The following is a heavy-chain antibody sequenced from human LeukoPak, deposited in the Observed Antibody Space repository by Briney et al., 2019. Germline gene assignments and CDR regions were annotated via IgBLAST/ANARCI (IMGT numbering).Heavy chain of an antibody. J-gene: IGHJ4*02. CDR2: ISSDGTDK. V-gene: IGHV3-30-3*01. D-gene: IGHD3-10*01. CDR1: GFTFTRYA. Sequence: GGSLRLSCAASGFTFTRYAMHWVRQAPGKGLEGVAVISSDGTDKYYADSVKGRFTISRDSAKNTLYLQMNSLRAEDTAVYYCARALIPMIRGVIDYWGQGTLVTVSS. CDR3: ARALIPMIRGVIDY.